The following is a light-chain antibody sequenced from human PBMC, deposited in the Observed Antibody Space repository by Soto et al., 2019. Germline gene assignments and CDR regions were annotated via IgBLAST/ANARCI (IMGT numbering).Light chain of an antibody. J-gene: IGLJ2*01. CDR3: SSYTSSSTLV. V-gene: IGLV2-14*01. CDR2: EVS. CDR1: SSDVGDYNY. Sequence: QSALTQPASVSGSPGQSITISCTGTSSDVGDYNYVSWYQQHPGKAPKLMIYEVSNRPSGVSNRFSGSKSGNTASLTISGLQAEDDADYYCSSYTSSSTLVFGGGTKLTVL.